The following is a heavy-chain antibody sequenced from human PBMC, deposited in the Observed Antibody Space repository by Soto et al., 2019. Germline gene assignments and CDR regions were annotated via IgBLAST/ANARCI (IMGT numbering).Heavy chain of an antibody. J-gene: IGHJ4*02. CDR3: AHRQWGYDVGAFFDY. V-gene: IGHV2-5*01. CDR1: GFSLSTSGEG. Sequence: SGPTLVNLTQTLTLTFTFAGFSLSTSGEGVGWIRQPPRKALELLALIYCYDDKRYSPSLMSSLTITSDTANICVVLTMTNIDSVETTIFYCAHRQWGYDVGAFFDYWGQGTLVTVSS. CDR2: IYCYDDK. D-gene: IGHD3-16*01.